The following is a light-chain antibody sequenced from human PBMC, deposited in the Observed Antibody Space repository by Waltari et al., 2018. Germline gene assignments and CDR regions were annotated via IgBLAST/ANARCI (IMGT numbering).Light chain of an antibody. V-gene: IGKV3-15*01. Sequence: EIVMTQSPATLSVSPGERATLACRASQGLSSNLAWYQQKPGQAPRLLFYGASIRATGIPVRFSGSGSGTECTLTINSMQSEDFAVYYCQQYNNWPLLFGQGTKVEIK. CDR2: GAS. J-gene: IGKJ1*01. CDR3: QQYNNWPLL. CDR1: QGLSSN.